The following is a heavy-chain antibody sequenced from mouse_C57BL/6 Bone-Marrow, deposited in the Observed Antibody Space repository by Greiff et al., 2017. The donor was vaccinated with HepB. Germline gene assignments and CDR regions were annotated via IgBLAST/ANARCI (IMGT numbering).Heavy chain of an antibody. CDR2: ISYDGSN. Sequence: EVKLQESGPGLVKPSQSLSLTCSVTGYSITSGYYWNWIRQFPGNKLEWMGYISYDGSNNYNPSLKNRISITRDTSKNQFFLKLNSVTTEDTATYYCARLLRFYWYFDVWGTGTTVTVSS. CDR1: GYSITSGYY. D-gene: IGHD1-1*01. CDR3: ARLLRFYWYFDV. V-gene: IGHV3-6*01. J-gene: IGHJ1*03.